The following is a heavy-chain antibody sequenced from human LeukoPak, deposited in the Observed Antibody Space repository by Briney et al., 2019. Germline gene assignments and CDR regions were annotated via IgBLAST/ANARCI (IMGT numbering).Heavy chain of an antibody. Sequence: PGGSLRFSCAASGLTVSSYSMSWVRQAPGKGLEWVSLINPGGTTYYTDSVRGRFTISRDNSEHALYLQMNSLRAEDTAVYYCARSITLARVDVWGQGTMVTVSS. D-gene: IGHD3-10*01. J-gene: IGHJ3*01. CDR3: ARSITLARVDV. CDR2: INPGGTT. CDR1: GLTVSSYS. V-gene: IGHV3-53*01.